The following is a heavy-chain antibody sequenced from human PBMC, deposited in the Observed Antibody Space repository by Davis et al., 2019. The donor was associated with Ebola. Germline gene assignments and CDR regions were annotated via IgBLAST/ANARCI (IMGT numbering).Heavy chain of an antibody. V-gene: IGHV4-59*12. J-gene: IGHJ6*02. D-gene: IGHD3-3*01. CDR1: GGSISSYY. CDR2: IYYSGST. CDR3: ASAYSDFWSGYYPRYYYHGMDV. Sequence: MPSETLSLTCTVSGGSISSYYWSWIRQPPGKGLEWIGYIYYSGSTNYNPSLKSRVTISVDRSKNQFSLKLSSVTAADTAVYYCASAYSDFWSGYYPRYYYHGMDVWGQGTTVTVPS.